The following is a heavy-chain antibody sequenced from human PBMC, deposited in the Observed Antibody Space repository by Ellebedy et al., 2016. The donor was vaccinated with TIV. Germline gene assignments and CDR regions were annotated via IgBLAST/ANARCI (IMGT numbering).Heavy chain of an antibody. Sequence: MPSETLSLTCTVSGGSISSYYWNWVRQSPGKGLEWMGYLYHGGDTTYNPSLKSRVTISLDKSKNQITLSLRSVTAADTAVYFCARGKVVNYWGQGTLVTVSS. J-gene: IGHJ4*02. D-gene: IGHD3-22*01. CDR2: LYHGGDT. CDR3: ARGKVVNY. CDR1: GGSISSYY. V-gene: IGHV4-59*01.